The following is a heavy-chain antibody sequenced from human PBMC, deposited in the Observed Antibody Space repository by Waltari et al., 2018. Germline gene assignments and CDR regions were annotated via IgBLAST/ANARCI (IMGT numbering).Heavy chain of an antibody. Sequence: QVQLQESGPGLVKPSQTLSLTCTVSGGSISSGGYYWSWIRQHPGKGLEWIGYIYYSGSTYYNPSLKSRVTISVDTSKNQFSLKPSSVTAADTAVYYCATNLPTYYYDSSGYYSSRGYWGQGTLVTVSS. CDR1: GGSISSGGYY. V-gene: IGHV4-31*03. D-gene: IGHD3-22*01. CDR2: IYYSGST. CDR3: ATNLPTYYYDSSGYYSSRGY. J-gene: IGHJ4*02.